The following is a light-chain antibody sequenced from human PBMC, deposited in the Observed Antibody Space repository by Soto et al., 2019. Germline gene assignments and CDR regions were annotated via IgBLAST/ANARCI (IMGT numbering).Light chain of an antibody. CDR1: NSDVGRYNS. J-gene: IGLJ3*02. Sequence: QSALTQPPSVSGSPGQSVTISCTGTNSDVGRYNSVSWYQQLPGKAPKIIISAVRQRPSGVPDRFSGSKSGNTAYLTISGLQADDEADYFCFSYTANDNWVFGGGTKLTVL. V-gene: IGLV2-11*01. CDR3: FSYTANDNWV. CDR2: AVR.